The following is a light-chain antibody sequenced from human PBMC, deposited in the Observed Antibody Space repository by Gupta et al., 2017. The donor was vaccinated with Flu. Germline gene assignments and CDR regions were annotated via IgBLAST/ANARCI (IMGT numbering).Light chain of an antibody. J-gene: IGLJ2*01. CDR3: QGCDGGRDNAGL. CDR2: DDS. CDR1: NIVSIS. Sequence: SCALSQTPTVPVPPGQTAHMPSGEKNIVSISVHWYQQKQGQAPVLVVYDDSDQPSGIPERYSGSHVGNTATLPIIRVDAGEDADYYGQGCDGGRDNAGLFGGGTKLTVL. V-gene: IGLV3-21*02.